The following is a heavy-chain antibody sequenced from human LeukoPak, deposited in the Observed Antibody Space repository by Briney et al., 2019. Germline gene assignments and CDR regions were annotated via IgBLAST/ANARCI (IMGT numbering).Heavy chain of an antibody. V-gene: IGHV3-9*01. Sequence: PGGSLRLSCAASGFTFDDYAMHWVRQTPGKGLKWVSSINWNSGSTGYADSVKGRFTISRDNAKNSLFLQMNSLRAEDTAVYYCVREYCSGGSCSDAFDIWGQGTMVTVSS. CDR2: INWNSGST. CDR3: VREYCSGGSCSDAFDI. CDR1: GFTFDDYA. D-gene: IGHD2-15*01. J-gene: IGHJ3*02.